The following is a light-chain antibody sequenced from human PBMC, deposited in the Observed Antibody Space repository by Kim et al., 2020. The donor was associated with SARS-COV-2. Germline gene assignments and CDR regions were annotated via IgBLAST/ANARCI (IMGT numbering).Light chain of an antibody. Sequence: ASLGDRFTLTCRASQGIRSDLGWYQQKPGRAPTRLIYGGSTLESGVPSRFSGSGSGTEFTLTISSLQPEDFATYYCLQHHAYPRTFGQGTKVDIK. V-gene: IGKV1-17*01. CDR3: LQHHAYPRT. CDR2: GGS. J-gene: IGKJ1*01. CDR1: QGIRSD.